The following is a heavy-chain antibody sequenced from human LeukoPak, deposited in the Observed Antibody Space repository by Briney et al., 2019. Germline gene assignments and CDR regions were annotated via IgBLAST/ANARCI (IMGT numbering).Heavy chain of an antibody. Sequence: PSETLSLTYSVSGFSISGGYYWGWIRQPPGKGLEWLGSIYHSGKTDYNPSLKSRVTISVDTAKNKFFLRLGSVTAADTAVYFCARIVQITGTIPHWGQGTLVTVSS. CDR1: GFSISGGYY. CDR3: ARIVQITGTIPH. J-gene: IGHJ4*02. CDR2: IYHSGKT. V-gene: IGHV4-38-2*02. D-gene: IGHD1-1*01.